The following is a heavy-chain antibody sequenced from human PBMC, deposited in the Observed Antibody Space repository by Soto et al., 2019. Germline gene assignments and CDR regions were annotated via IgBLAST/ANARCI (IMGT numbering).Heavy chain of an antibody. J-gene: IGHJ6*03. CDR3: ARGSVSYYYYYMDV. CDR2: ISAYNGNT. V-gene: IGHV1-18*01. CDR1: GYTVTSHG. Sequence: ASVKIPSRASGYTVTSHGIRCVRKAPGQGLEWMGWISAYNGNTNYAQKLQGRVTMTTDTSTSTAYMELSSLRSEDTAVYYCARGSVSYYYYYMDVWGKGTTVTVSS.